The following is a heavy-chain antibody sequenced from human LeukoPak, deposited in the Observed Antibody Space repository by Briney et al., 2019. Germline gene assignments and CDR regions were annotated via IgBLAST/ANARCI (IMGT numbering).Heavy chain of an antibody. V-gene: IGHV3-33*08. J-gene: IGHJ6*03. D-gene: IGHD6-19*01. CDR2: IWYGGSNK. CDR1: GFTFSSYG. CDR3: AASYSSGWFRYYYMDV. Sequence: PGGSLRLSCAASGFTFSSYGMHWVRQAPGKGLEWVAVIWYGGSNKYYADSVKGRFTISRDNSKNTLYLQMNSLRAEDTAVYYCAASYSSGWFRYYYMDVWGKGTTVTVSS.